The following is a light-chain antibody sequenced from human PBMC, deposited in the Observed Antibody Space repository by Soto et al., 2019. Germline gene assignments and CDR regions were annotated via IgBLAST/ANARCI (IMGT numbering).Light chain of an antibody. CDR2: GTS. CDR1: QSVSSNY. CDR3: QQYGNSPRYS. J-gene: IGKJ2*03. V-gene: IGKV3-20*01. Sequence: EIVLTQSPGTLSLSLGERATLSCRASQSVSSNYLAWHQQKPGQAPRLLIYGTSSRATGIPDRFSGSGSGTDFTLTIRRLEPEDFAVYYCQQYGNSPRYSFGQGTKLEIK.